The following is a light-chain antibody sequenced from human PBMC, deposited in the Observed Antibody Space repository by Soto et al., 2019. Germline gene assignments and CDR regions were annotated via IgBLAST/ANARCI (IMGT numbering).Light chain of an antibody. Sequence: EIVLTQSPGTLSLSPGERATLSCRASQSVSSSDLAWYQQRPGQAPRLLIYGASSRATDIPDRFSGSGSGTDFTLTISRLEPEDFAVYYCQQNGNSPYTFGQGTKLEIK. V-gene: IGKV3-20*01. CDR1: QSVSSSD. J-gene: IGKJ2*01. CDR2: GAS. CDR3: QQNGNSPYT.